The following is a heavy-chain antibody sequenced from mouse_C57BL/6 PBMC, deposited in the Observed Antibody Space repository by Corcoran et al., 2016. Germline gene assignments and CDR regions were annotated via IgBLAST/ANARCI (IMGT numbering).Heavy chain of an antibody. D-gene: IGHD1-1*01. CDR3: ARVYYYGSSYKAMDY. CDR1: GYSITSGYY. J-gene: IGHJ4*01. V-gene: IGHV3-6*01. CDR2: ISYDGSN. Sequence: DVQLQESGPGLVKPSQSLSLTCSVTGYSITSGYYWNWIRQFPGNKLEWMGYISYDGSNNYNPSLKNRISITRDTSKNQFFLKLNSVTTEDTATYYCARVYYYGSSYKAMDYWGQGTSVTVS.